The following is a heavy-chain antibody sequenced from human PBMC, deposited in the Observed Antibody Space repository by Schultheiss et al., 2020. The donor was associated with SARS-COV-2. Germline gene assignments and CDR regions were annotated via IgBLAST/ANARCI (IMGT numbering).Heavy chain of an antibody. J-gene: IGHJ3*02. D-gene: IGHD6-6*01. CDR2: IYYSGST. Sequence: SETLSLTCAVYGGSFSGYYWSWIRQPPGKGLEWIGYIYYSGSTNYNPSLKSRVTISVDTSKNQFSLKLSSVTAADTAVYYCARLSSSSVAFDIWGQGTMVTVSS. CDR3: ARLSSSSVAFDI. CDR1: GGSFSGYY. V-gene: IGHV4-59*01.